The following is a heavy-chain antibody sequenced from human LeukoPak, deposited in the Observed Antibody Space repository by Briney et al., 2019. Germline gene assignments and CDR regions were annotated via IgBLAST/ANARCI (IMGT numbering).Heavy chain of an antibody. CDR3: ARDESHSMASLDY. V-gene: IGHV3-23*01. D-gene: IGHD2/OR15-2a*01. CDR2: ISGSGGST. J-gene: IGHJ4*02. Sequence: GGSLRLSCAASGFTFSSYSMSWVRQAPGKGLELVSAISGSGGSTYYADSVKGRLTTSRDNSKNTLYLQMNGLRAEDSAVYYCARDESHSMASLDYWGQGTLVTVSS. CDR1: GFTFSSYS.